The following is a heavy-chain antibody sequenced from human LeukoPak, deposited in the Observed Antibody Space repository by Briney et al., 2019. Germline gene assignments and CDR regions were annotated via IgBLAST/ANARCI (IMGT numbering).Heavy chain of an antibody. D-gene: IGHD3-10*01. CDR3: ARHQSYGSGTYYAPFDN. CDR1: GGSVSSSSYY. Sequence: PSETLSLTCTVSGGSVSSSSYYWGWIRQPPTKGLEWIGSIYYSGSTEYSLSLKSRVTISVDTSRNQFSLKLSSVTAADTAVYYCARHQSYGSGTYYAPFDNWGQGILVTVSS. J-gene: IGHJ4*02. V-gene: IGHV4-39*01. CDR2: IYYSGST.